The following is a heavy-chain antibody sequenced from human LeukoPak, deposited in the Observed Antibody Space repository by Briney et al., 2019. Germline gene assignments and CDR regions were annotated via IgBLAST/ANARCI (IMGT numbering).Heavy chain of an antibody. J-gene: IGHJ3*02. CDR2: ITGSGRGT. V-gene: IGHV3-23*01. CDR3: SKDPNGDYVGAFDM. Sequence: PGGSLRLSCTASGLTFSNYATAWGRQAPGKGLEGVSSITGSGRGTYYADSVKGRFSVSRDNSQNTVFLHMNSLRADDTALYYCSKDPNGDYVGAFDMWGPGTMVTVSS. CDR1: GLTFSNYA. D-gene: IGHD4-17*01.